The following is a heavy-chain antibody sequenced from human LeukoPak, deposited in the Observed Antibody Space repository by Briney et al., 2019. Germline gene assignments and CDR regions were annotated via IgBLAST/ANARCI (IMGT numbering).Heavy chain of an antibody. Sequence: GESLKISCQGPGYTFTTYWIGWVRQMPGRALEWMGIIYPGDSDTRYSPSFQGQDTISADKSINTAYLRWSSLKASDTAMYYCARSPCGGDCYSGHFQHWGQGTLVTVSS. D-gene: IGHD2-21*02. V-gene: IGHV5-51*01. CDR3: ARSPCGGDCYSGHFQH. J-gene: IGHJ1*01. CDR1: GYTFTTYW. CDR2: IYPGDSDT.